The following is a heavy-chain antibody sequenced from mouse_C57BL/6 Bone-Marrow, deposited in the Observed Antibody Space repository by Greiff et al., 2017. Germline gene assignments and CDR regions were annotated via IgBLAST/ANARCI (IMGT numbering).Heavy chain of an antibody. D-gene: IGHD1-1*01. CDR2: IDPSDSET. CDR3: ARRDYGSPYFDV. J-gene: IGHJ1*03. CDR1: GYTFTSYW. V-gene: IGHV1-52*01. Sequence: VQLQQPGAELVRPGSSVKLSCKASGYTFTSYWMHWVKQRPIQGLEWIGNIDPSDSETHYNQKFKDKATLTVDKSSSTAYMQLSSLTSEDSAVXYCARRDYGSPYFDVWGTGTTVTVSS.